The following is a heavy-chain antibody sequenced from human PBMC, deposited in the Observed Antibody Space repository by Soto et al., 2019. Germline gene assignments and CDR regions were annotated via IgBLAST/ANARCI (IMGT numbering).Heavy chain of an antibody. V-gene: IGHV1-3*04. CDR2: ISTGNGNT. CDR1: GYTFTDYA. D-gene: IGHD2-21*01. CDR3: AKGRQMWTPDY. J-gene: IGHJ4*02. Sequence: ASVKVSCKASGYTFTDYAMHWVRQAPGQRLGWMGWISTGNGNTKYSQKFQGRVTITRDTSETTAYMELSSLRSEDTAVYYCAKGRQMWTPDYWGQGNLVTVSS.